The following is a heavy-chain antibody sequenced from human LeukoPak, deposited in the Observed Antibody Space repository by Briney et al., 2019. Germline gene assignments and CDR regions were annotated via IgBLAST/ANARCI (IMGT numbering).Heavy chain of an antibody. D-gene: IGHD6-13*01. V-gene: IGHV3-23*01. CDR2: ISGSGNTA. CDR3: ASGPAGTHFDY. J-gene: IGHJ4*02. CDR1: GFTFSSYA. Sequence: PGGSLRLSCAASGFTFSSYAMSWVRQAPGKGLEWVSAISGSGNTAYYADSVKGRFTISRDNSKNTLYLQMNSLRAEDTAVYYCASGPAGTHFDYWGQGTLVTVSS.